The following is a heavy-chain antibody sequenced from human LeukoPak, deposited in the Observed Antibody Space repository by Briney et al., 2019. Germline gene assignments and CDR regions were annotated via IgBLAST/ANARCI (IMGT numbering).Heavy chain of an antibody. Sequence: PGGSLRLSCAASGFTFSSYSMNWVRQAPGKGLEWVSSISSSSSYIYYADSVKGRFTISRDNAKNSLFLQMNSLRAEDTAVYYCARSGVVVAALERGVANWFDPWGQGTLVTVSS. J-gene: IGHJ5*02. D-gene: IGHD2-15*01. CDR1: GFTFSSYS. CDR2: ISSSSSYI. CDR3: ARSGVVVAALERGVANWFDP. V-gene: IGHV3-21*01.